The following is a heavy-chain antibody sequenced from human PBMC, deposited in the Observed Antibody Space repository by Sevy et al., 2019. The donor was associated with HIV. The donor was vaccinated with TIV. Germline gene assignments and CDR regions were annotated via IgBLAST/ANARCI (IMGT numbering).Heavy chain of an antibody. J-gene: IGHJ3*02. CDR2: IWNGGNT. CDR1: GGSISSAYY. CDR3: ARTPLVRGIISIFDI. D-gene: IGHD3-10*01. V-gene: IGHV4-38-2*02. Sequence: SETLSLTCTVSGGSISSAYYWGWIRQPPGKGLEWIGSIWNGGNTYYNPSLKSRVSISGDTSKKQFSLRLSSVTAADTAVYYCARTPLVRGIISIFDIWGQGTRVTVSS.